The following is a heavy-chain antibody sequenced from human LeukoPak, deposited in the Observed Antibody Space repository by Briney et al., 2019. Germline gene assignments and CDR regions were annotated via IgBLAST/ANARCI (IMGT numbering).Heavy chain of an antibody. Sequence: ASVKVSCKASGGTFISYAMRWVRQARGQGLEWMGRIIASIGRANYAQKFQERVTITTDKSTSTAYMELSSLRSEDTAVYYCARFVSPLIWGQGTMVTVSS. D-gene: IGHD3-3*02. J-gene: IGHJ3*02. CDR1: GGTFISYA. V-gene: IGHV1-69*04. CDR2: IIASIGRA. CDR3: ARFVSPLI.